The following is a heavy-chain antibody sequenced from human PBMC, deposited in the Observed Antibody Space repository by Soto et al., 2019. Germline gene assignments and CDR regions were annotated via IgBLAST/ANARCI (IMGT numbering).Heavy chain of an antibody. CDR1: GGSFSGYY. CDR3: ARDQNYDSSGSPFDP. D-gene: IGHD3-22*01. CDR2: INHSGST. Sequence: SETLSLTCAVYGGSFSGYYWSWIRQPPGKGLEWIGEINHSGSTNYNPSLKGRFTISRDNSKNTLYLQMNSLRAEDTAVYYCARDQNYDSSGSPFDPWGQGTLVTVSS. V-gene: IGHV4-34*01. J-gene: IGHJ5*02.